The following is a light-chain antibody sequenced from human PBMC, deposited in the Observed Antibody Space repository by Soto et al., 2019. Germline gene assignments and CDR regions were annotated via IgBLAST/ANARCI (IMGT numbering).Light chain of an antibody. J-gene: IGKJ2*01. CDR3: QHYDNFPHP. V-gene: IGKV1-5*01. CDR2: HAS. Sequence: DIQMTQSPSTLSASVGDRVTITCRASQSINSWLAWYQQTSGKAPKLLIYHASNLESGVPSRFSGSGFGTEFTLTISSLQPDDFANYYCQHYDNFPHPFGKGAKLEIK. CDR1: QSINSW.